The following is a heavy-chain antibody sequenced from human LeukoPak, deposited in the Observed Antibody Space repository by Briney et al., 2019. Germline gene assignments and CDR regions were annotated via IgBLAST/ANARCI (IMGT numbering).Heavy chain of an antibody. Sequence: SETLSLTCTVSGGSIATYYWSWIRQPPGKGLEWIGYIYYNGHTDYNPSLKSRVTISVHTSRNQFSLKLSSVTAADTAVYYCARDRHWTNDWVFDYWGQGALVTVSS. V-gene: IGHV4-59*01. D-gene: IGHD1/OR15-1a*01. CDR2: IYYNGHT. CDR1: GGSIATYY. CDR3: ARDRHWTNDWVFDY. J-gene: IGHJ4*02.